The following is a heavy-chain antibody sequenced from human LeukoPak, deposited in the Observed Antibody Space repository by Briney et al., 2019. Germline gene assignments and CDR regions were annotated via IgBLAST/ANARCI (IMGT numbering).Heavy chain of an antibody. CDR3: AKNGDRGAYYYMDV. D-gene: IGHD2-21*01. V-gene: IGHV3-23*01. CDR2: ISSTGGTT. Sequence: PSETLSLTCAVSGGSISSGVYSWSWIRQPPGKGLEWVSSISSTGGTTYYADSVKGRFTISRDNSKNTLYLQMSSLRAEDTAIYYCAKNGDRGAYYYMDVWGKGTTVTI. J-gene: IGHJ6*03. CDR1: GGSISSGVYS.